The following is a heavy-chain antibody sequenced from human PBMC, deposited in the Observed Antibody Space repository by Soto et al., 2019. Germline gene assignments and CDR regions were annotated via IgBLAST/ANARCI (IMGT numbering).Heavy chain of an antibody. J-gene: IGHJ6*02. CDR3: ARDRETPFGVVSRYYYCCGMDV. CDR2: ISSSSSYI. D-gene: IGHD3-3*01. CDR1: GFTFSSYS. V-gene: IGHV3-21*01. Sequence: GGSLRLSCAASGFTFSSYSMNWVRQAPGKGLEWVSSISSSSSYIYYADSAKGRFTISRDNAKNSLYLQMNSLRAEDTAVYYCARDRETPFGVVSRYYYCCGMDVWGQGTTVTVSS.